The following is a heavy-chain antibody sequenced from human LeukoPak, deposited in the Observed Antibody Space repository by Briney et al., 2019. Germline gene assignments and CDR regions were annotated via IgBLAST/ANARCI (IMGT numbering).Heavy chain of an antibody. J-gene: IGHJ4*02. V-gene: IGHV3-23*01. Sequence: GGSLRLSCVVSGITLSNYGMSWVRQAPGKGLEWVPGISDSGRSTNYANSVKGRFTISRDNTKNTLYLQMNSLRAEDTAVYFCAKRGVVIRVILVGFHKEAYYFDSWGQGALVTVSS. CDR2: ISDSGRST. D-gene: IGHD2-15*01. CDR1: GITLSNYG. CDR3: AKRGVVIRVILVGFHKEAYYFDS.